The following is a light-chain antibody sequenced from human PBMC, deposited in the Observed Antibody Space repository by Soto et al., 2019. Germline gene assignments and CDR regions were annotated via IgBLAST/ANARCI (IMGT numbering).Light chain of an antibody. V-gene: IGKV1-17*01. J-gene: IGKJ1*01. Sequence: DIQMTQSPSSLYASVGDRVTITCRASQGIRNDLHWFQQKPGKAPKRLIYAASTLQSGVPSRFRGSGSGTEFTLTISSLQPEDFATYYCLQHNSYPWTFGQGTKVEIK. CDR2: AAS. CDR3: LQHNSYPWT. CDR1: QGIRND.